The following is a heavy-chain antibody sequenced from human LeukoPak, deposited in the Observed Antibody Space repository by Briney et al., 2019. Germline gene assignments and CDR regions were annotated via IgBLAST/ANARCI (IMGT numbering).Heavy chain of an antibody. CDR2: ISASGSPI. CDR1: GFTFSSYE. J-gene: IGHJ4*02. Sequence: PGGSLRPSCAASGFTFSSYEMNWVRQAPGKGLEWVSYISASGSPIYYADSVKGRFTISRDNAKNSLYLQMNSLRAGDTAFYYCARETSESGGDHWGQGTLVTVSS. V-gene: IGHV3-48*03. CDR3: ARETSESGGDH. D-gene: IGHD1-14*01.